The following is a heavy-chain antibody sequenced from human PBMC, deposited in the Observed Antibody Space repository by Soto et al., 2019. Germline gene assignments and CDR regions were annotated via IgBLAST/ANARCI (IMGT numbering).Heavy chain of an antibody. V-gene: IGHV1-2*04. J-gene: IGHJ5*02. D-gene: IGHD3-10*01. CDR2: INPNSGGT. CDR1: GYTFTGYY. CDR3: ARANTYYYGSGSYYSTYGYWFDP. Sequence: ASVKVSCKASGYTFTGYYMHWVRQAPGQGLEWMGWINPNSGGTNYAQKFQGWVTMTRDTSISTAYMELGRLRSDDTAVYYCARANTYYYGSGSYYSTYGYWFDPWGQGTLVTVSS.